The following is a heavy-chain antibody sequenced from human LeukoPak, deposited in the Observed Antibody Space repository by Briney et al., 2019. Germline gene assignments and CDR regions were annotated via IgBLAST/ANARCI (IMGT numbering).Heavy chain of an antibody. Sequence: GECLKISCKGSGYSFTTYWIGWVRQMPGTGLEWMGIIYPGDSDTRYSPSFQGQVTISADKSISTAYLQCSSLKASDTAIYYCASPRPGSQLHAFDIWGQGAMVTVSS. CDR2: IYPGDSDT. D-gene: IGHD6-6*01. J-gene: IGHJ3*02. V-gene: IGHV5-51*01. CDR1: GYSFTTYW. CDR3: ASPRPGSQLHAFDI.